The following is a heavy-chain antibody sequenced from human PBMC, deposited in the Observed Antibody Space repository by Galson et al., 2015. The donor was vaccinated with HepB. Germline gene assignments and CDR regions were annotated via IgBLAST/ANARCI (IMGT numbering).Heavy chain of an antibody. CDR1: GFTFSSYG. J-gene: IGHJ6*02. D-gene: IGHD3-9*01. V-gene: IGHV3-30*02. CDR2: IRYDGSNK. Sequence: SLRLSCAASGFTFSSYGMHWVRQASGKGLEWVAFIRYDGSNKYYADSVKGRFTISRDNSKNTLSLQMNSLKAEDTAVYFCAKQVTSITIFSHGIDVWGQGTTVTVSS. CDR3: AKQVTSITIFSHGIDV.